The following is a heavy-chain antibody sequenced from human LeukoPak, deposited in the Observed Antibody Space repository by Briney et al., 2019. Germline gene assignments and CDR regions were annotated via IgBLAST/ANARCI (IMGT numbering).Heavy chain of an antibody. V-gene: IGHV4-59*12. Sequence: PSETLSLTCTVSGGSISSYYWSWIRQPPGKGLEWIGYIYYSGSTNYNPSLKSRVTISVDTSKNQFSLKLSSVTAADTAVYYCARSTDCSSTSCYAYYYYYMDVWGKGTTVTVSS. J-gene: IGHJ6*03. D-gene: IGHD2-2*01. CDR2: IYYSGST. CDR1: GGSISSYY. CDR3: ARSTDCSSTSCYAYYYYYMDV.